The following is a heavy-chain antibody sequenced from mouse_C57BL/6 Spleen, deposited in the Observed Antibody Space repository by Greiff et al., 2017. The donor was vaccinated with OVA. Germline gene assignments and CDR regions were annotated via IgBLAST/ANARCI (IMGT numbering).Heavy chain of an antibody. CDR1: GYTFTDYY. D-gene: IGHD2-3*01. CDR2: INPNNGGT. V-gene: IGHV1-26*01. CDR3: ARSGYDGYPLYYFDY. Sequence: EVQLQQSGPELVKPGASVKISCKASGYTFTDYYMNWVKQSHGKSLEWIGDINPNNGGTSYNQKFKGKATLTVDKSSSTAYMELRSLTSEDSAVYYCARSGYDGYPLYYFDYWGQGTTLTVSS. J-gene: IGHJ2*01.